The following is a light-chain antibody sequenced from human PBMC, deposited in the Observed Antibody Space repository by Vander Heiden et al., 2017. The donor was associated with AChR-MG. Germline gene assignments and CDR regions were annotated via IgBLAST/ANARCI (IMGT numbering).Light chain of an antibody. J-gene: IGLJ2*01. CDR3: TSYAGSSNFVV. Sequence: QSALTPPPSASGSPGQSVTVSCTGTSSDVGGHDFVSWYQQYPGEAPKLIIYEVTKRPSGVPDRFSGSKSGNTASLTVSGLQPEDEADYYCTSYAGSSNFVVFGGGTKLTVL. V-gene: IGLV2-8*01. CDR1: SSDVGGHDF. CDR2: EVT.